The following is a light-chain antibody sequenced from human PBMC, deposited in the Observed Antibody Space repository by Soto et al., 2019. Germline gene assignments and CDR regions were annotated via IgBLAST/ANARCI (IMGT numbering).Light chain of an antibody. CDR2: GAS. J-gene: IGKJ1*01. Sequence: VLTRSPVTLSLSPMEIVAPACGGTQGGPTTSIVWYQHRPGLAPRLLVDGASNRATDIPARFSGSASGTDFTLIISRLEPEDVAVYYCQQYGSLPKTFGQGTKVDIK. V-gene: IGKV3D-20*01. CDR3: QQYGSLPKT. CDR1: QGGPTTS.